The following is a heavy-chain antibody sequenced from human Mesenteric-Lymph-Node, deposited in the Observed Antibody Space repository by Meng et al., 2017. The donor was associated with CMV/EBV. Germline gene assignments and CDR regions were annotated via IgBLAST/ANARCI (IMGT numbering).Heavy chain of an antibody. CDR3: ARTGGSAYDASYFDY. Sequence: SGFTFSSYSMNWVRQAPGKGLEWVSSISSSSSYIYYADSVKGRFTISRDNAKNSLYLQMNSLRAEDTAVYYCARTGGSAYDASYFDYWGQGTLVTVS. V-gene: IGHV3-21*01. CDR2: ISSSSSYI. J-gene: IGHJ4*02. D-gene: IGHD5-12*01. CDR1: GFTFSSYS.